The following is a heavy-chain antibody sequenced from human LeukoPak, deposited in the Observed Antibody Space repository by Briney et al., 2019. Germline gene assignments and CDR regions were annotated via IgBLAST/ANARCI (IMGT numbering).Heavy chain of an antibody. D-gene: IGHD2-21*02. Sequence: PSGTLSLTCGVSGGSISNTNWWTWVRQPPGKGLEWIGEVNLQGSTNYNPSLKSRVAISVDKSENHISLKLTSVTAADTAVYYCARDRPYCGGDCYSWFDYWGQGTLVTVSS. CDR3: ARDRPYCGGDCYSWFDY. V-gene: IGHV4-4*02. CDR2: VNLQGST. J-gene: IGHJ4*02. CDR1: GGSISNTNW.